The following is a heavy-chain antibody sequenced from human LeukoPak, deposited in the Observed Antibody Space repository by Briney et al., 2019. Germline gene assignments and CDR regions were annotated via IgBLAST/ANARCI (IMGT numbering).Heavy chain of an antibody. D-gene: IGHD6-13*01. CDR2: IYHSGST. V-gene: IGHV4-38-2*02. CDR3: ARLRKGSSRWGYYYYYYMDV. CDR1: GYSISSGYY. Sequence: SETLSLTCTVSGYSISSGYYWGWIRQPPGKGLEWIGSIYHSGSTYYNPSLKSRVTISVDTYKNQFSLKLRSVTAADTAVYYCARLRKGSSRWGYYYYYYMDVRGKGTTVTVYS. J-gene: IGHJ6*03.